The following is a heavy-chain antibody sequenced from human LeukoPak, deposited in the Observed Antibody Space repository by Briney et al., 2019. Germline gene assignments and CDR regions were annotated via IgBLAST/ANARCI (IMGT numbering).Heavy chain of an antibody. CDR1: GFTFSNYA. D-gene: IGHD3-22*01. CDR3: ARDVVTNFDY. Sequence: GGSLRLSCSASGFTFSNYAMHWVRQAPGKGLEYVSSIIINGGITYYADSVKGRFTISRDNSKNTLYLQMNSLRAEDTAVYYCARDVVTNFDYWGQGTLVTVSS. CDR2: IIINGGIT. V-gene: IGHV3-64*04. J-gene: IGHJ4*02.